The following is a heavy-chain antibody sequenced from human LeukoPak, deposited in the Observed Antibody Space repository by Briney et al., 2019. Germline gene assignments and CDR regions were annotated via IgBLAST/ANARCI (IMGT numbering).Heavy chain of an antibody. CDR1: GGPFSDYY. CDR3: AGGYSSGWYR. CDR2: INHSGTA. D-gene: IGHD6-19*01. J-gene: IGHJ4*02. V-gene: IGHV4-34*01. Sequence: SETLSLTCVFYGGPFSDYYGSWIRQRPGKGLEWIGEINHSGTAVFNPSLQSRITISVDSSKRQLSLRLTSVTAADTAVYYCAGGYSSGWYRWGQGTPVTVSS.